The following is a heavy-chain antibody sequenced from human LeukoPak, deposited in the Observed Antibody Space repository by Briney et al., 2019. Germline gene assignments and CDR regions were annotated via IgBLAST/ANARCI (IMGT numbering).Heavy chain of an antibody. D-gene: IGHD1-26*01. Sequence: GGSLRLSCAASGFTFSSYSMNWVRQAPGKGLGWVSSISSNSSYIYYPDSVKGRFTISRDNAKNSLYLQMNSLRAEDTAVYYCARDLQVGALYFFDYWGQGTLVTVSS. CDR3: ARDLQVGALYFFDY. J-gene: IGHJ4*02. CDR1: GFTFSSYS. V-gene: IGHV3-21*01. CDR2: ISSNSSYI.